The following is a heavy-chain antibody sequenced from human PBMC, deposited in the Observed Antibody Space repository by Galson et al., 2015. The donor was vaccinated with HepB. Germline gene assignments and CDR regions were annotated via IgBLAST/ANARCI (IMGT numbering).Heavy chain of an antibody. V-gene: IGHV1-2*04. CDR3: AITMVRGVTPHYYYYGMDV. CDR1: GYTFTGYY. CDR2: INPNSGGT. D-gene: IGHD3-10*01. J-gene: IGHJ6*02. Sequence: SVKVSCKASGYTFTGYYMHWVRQAPGQGLEWMGWINPNSGGTNYAQKFQGWVTVTRDTSISTAYMELSRLRSDDTAVYYCAITMVRGVTPHYYYYGMDVWGQGTTVTVSS.